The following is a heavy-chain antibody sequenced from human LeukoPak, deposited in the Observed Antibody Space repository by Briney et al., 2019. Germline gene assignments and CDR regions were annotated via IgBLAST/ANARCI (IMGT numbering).Heavy chain of an antibody. CDR2: ISYDGSNK. CDR1: GFTFSSYA. V-gene: IGHV3-30-3*01. CDR3: ARDLTYCGGDCY. D-gene: IGHD2-21*02. Sequence: PGRSLRLSCAASGFTFSSYAMHWVRQAPGKGLEWVAVISYDGSNKYYADSVKGRFTTSRDNSKNTLYLQMNSLRAEDTAVYYCARDLTYCGGDCYWGQGTLVTVSS. J-gene: IGHJ4*02.